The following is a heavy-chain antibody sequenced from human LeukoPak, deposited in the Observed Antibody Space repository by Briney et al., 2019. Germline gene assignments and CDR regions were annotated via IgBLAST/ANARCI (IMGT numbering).Heavy chain of an antibody. V-gene: IGHV4-4*07. CDR2: IYTSGST. J-gene: IGHJ6*03. D-gene: IGHD3-10*01. Sequence: SETLSLTCTVSGGSISSYYWSWIRQPAGKGLEWIGRIYTSGSTNYNPSLKSRVTISVDTSKNQFSLKLSSVTAADTAVYYCAREGSLWFGELLSFYMDVWGKGTTVTVSS. CDR3: AREGSLWFGELLSFYMDV. CDR1: GGSISSYY.